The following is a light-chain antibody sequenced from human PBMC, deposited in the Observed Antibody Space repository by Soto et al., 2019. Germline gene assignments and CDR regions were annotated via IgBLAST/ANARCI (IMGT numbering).Light chain of an antibody. CDR1: SSDIGGYNY. CDR3: SSHTSTGPVV. Sequence: SALTQPASVSGSPGQSITISCTGTSSDIGGYNYVSWYQQHPDKAPKLLIYDVSNRPSGVSNRFSGSKSGNTASLTISGLQTEDEADYYCSSHTSTGPVVFGGGTKLTVL. CDR2: DVS. J-gene: IGLJ3*02. V-gene: IGLV2-14*01.